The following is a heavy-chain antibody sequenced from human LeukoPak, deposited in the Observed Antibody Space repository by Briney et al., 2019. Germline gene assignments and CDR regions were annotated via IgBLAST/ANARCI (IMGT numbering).Heavy chain of an antibody. D-gene: IGHD6-13*01. J-gene: IGHJ4*02. Sequence: PSETLSLTCAVPGYSISSGYYWGWIRPPPGKGLEWIGSIYHSGSTYYNPSLKSRVTISVDTSKNQFSLKLSSVTAADTAVYYCARLGTGYSSSWTGYFDYWGQGTLVTVSS. CDR2: IYHSGST. V-gene: IGHV4-38-2*01. CDR3: ARLGTGYSSSWTGYFDY. CDR1: GYSISSGYY.